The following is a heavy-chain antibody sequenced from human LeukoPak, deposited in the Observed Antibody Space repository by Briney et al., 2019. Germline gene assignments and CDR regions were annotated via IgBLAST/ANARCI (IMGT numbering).Heavy chain of an antibody. J-gene: IGHJ5*02. CDR1: GGPISSYY. V-gene: IGHV4-59*01. Sequence: SETLSLTCTVSGGPISSYYWSWIRQPPGKGLEWIGYIYYSGSTNYNPSLKSRVTISVDTSKNQFSLKLSSVTAADTAVYYCARGFGMGRLDPWGQGTLVTVSS. CDR2: IYYSGST. D-gene: IGHD3-10*01. CDR3: ARGFGMGRLDP.